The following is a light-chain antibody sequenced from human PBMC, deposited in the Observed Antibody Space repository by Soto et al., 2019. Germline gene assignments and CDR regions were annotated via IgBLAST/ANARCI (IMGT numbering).Light chain of an antibody. V-gene: IGKV3-15*01. CDR2: GAS. CDR1: QSVSSN. CDR3: QQDSSWTLT. Sequence: EIVMTQSPATLSVSPGERATLSCRASQSVSSNLAWYLQKPGQAPRVLIYGASIRETGVPATFSGSGAGTEFTLSISSLQSEHLGVYYCQQDSSWTLTFGGGTKVDIK. J-gene: IGKJ4*01.